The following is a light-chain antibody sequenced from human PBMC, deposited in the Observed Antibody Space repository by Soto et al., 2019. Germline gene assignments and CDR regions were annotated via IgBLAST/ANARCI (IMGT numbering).Light chain of an antibody. Sequence: EIVMTQTPATLSVSPVERAPLSWWASQSVATKLAWYQQKPGQPPKLLIYGASTRASGVPSRFSGSGSGTDFTLTISSLQSVDFAVYSCQQYNNWPWTFGEGTKVDIK. CDR2: GAS. J-gene: IGKJ1*01. CDR1: QSVATK. CDR3: QQYNNWPWT. V-gene: IGKV3-15*01.